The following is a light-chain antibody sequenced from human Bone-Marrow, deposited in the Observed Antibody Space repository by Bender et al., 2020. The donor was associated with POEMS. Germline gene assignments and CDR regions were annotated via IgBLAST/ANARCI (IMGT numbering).Light chain of an antibody. CDR1: DSNVGSNY. J-gene: IGLJ2*01. Sequence: QSVLTQPPSASGTPGQRVTISCSVSDSNVGSNYVFWYQQFPGTAPKLLIYSSHRRPSEVPDRFSGSRSGTSASLAISGLQADDEADYYCCAYVGSDTFGDVVFGGGTKVTVL. CDR3: CAYVGSDTFGDVV. CDR2: SSH. V-gene: IGLV1-47*02.